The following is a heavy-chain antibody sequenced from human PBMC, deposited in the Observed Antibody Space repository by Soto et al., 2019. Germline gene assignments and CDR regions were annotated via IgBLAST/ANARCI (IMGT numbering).Heavy chain of an antibody. CDR2: INPNSGGT. V-gene: IGHV1-2*04. D-gene: IGHD2-2*01. CDR3: ARAPPYCISTSCPPYYYYYGMDA. CDR1: GYTFTGYY. J-gene: IGHJ6*04. Sequence: ASVKVSCKASGYTFTGYYMHWVRQAPGQGLEWMGWINPNSGGTNYAQKFQGWVTMTRDTSISTAYMELSRLRSDDTAVYYCARAPPYCISTSCPPYYYYYGMDAWGEGTTVSVSS.